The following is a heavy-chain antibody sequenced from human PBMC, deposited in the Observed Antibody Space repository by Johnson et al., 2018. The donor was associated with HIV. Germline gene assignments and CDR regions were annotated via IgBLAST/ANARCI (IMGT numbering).Heavy chain of an antibody. CDR1: GFTFSSYA. D-gene: IGHD4-23*01. CDR2: ISYDGSNK. J-gene: IGHJ3*02. V-gene: IGHV3-30*04. Sequence: VQLVESGGGVVQPGRSLRLSCAASGFTFSSYAMHWVRQAPGKGLEWVAVISYDGSNKYYVDSVKGRFTISRDNSKNTLDLQMKSLRAEDMAVYYCTRSSTVLTPHDIWGQGTMVTVSS. CDR3: TRSSTVLTPHDI.